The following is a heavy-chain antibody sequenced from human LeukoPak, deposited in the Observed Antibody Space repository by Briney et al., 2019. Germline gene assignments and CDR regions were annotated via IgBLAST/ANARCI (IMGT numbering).Heavy chain of an antibody. CDR3: AKTLSYYYESSGSTFDY. D-gene: IGHD3-22*01. J-gene: IGHJ4*02. Sequence: GGSLRLSCAASGFTFSSYAMSWVRQAPGKGLEWVSTISGSGGSTYYADSVKGRFTISRDNSKNTLYLQMNSLRAEDTAVYYCAKTLSYYYESSGSTFDYWGQGTLVTVSS. V-gene: IGHV3-23*01. CDR2: ISGSGGST. CDR1: GFTFSSYA.